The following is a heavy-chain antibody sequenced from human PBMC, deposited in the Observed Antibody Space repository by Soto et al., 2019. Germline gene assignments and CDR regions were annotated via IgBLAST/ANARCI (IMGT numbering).Heavy chain of an antibody. Sequence: SETLSLTCAVSGYSISSGYYWGWIRQPPGKGLEWIGSIYHSGSTYYNPSLKSRVTISVDTSKNQFSLKLSSVTAADTAVYYCARGLPRSHTAMVTQPRQRFYYYGMDVWGQETTVTVSS. D-gene: IGHD5-18*01. J-gene: IGHJ6*02. CDR1: GYSISSGYY. V-gene: IGHV4-38-2*01. CDR2: IYHSGST. CDR3: ARGLPRSHTAMVTQPRQRFYYYGMDV.